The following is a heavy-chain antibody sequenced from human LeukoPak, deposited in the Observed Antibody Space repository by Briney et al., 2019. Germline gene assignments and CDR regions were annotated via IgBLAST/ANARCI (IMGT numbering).Heavy chain of an antibody. D-gene: IGHD2-2*01. CDR3: ARVGEGYCSSTSCYAVRDFDY. J-gene: IGHJ4*02. V-gene: IGHV3-7*01. CDR1: GFTVSSNY. Sequence: GGSLRLSCAASGFTVSSNYMSWVRQAPGKGLEWVANIKQDGSEKYYVDSVKGRFTISRDNAKNSLYLQMNSLRAEDTAVYYCARVGEGYCSSTSCYAVRDFDYWGQGTLVTVSS. CDR2: IKQDGSEK.